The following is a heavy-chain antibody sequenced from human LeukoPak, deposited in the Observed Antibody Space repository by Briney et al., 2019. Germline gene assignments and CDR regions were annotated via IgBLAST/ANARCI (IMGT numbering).Heavy chain of an antibody. CDR1: GFTFSGYP. Sequence: GGSLRLSCAASGFTFSGYPMHWVRQTPGKGLDWVAIISDDGGRKFYADSVEGRFTISRDNSKNTLFLQMNSLRAEDTALYYCVRGVYNNGNMNDYWGQGTLVTVSS. CDR3: VRGVYNNGNMNDY. J-gene: IGHJ4*02. D-gene: IGHD5/OR15-5a*01. V-gene: IGHV3-30*04. CDR2: ISDDGGRK.